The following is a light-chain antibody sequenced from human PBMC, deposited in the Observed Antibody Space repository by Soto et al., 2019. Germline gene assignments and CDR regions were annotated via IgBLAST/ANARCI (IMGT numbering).Light chain of an antibody. CDR2: EVS. V-gene: IGLV2-14*01. CDR3: SSYTSSSTWV. CDR1: SSDVGGYNY. J-gene: IGLJ3*02. Sequence: QSVLTHPASVSGSPGQSITISCTGTSSDVGGYNYVSWYQQHPGKDPKLMIYEVSNRPSGVSNRVSGSKSGNTASLTISGLQAEDEADYYCSSYTSSSTWVFGGGTKLTVL.